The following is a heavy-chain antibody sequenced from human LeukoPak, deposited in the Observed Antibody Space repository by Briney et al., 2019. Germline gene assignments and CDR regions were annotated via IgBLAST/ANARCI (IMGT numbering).Heavy chain of an antibody. V-gene: IGHV4-30-4*07. Sequence: SQTLSLTCAVSGGSISSSTYSWSRIRQPPGKGLEWIGYIYYSGTTYYNPSLKSRVTISVDTSKNQFSLKLSSVTAADTAVYYCARDGTYYYAFDIWGQGTMVTVSS. CDR3: ARDGTYYYAFDI. CDR1: GGSISSSTYS. D-gene: IGHD3-10*01. J-gene: IGHJ3*02. CDR2: IYYSGTT.